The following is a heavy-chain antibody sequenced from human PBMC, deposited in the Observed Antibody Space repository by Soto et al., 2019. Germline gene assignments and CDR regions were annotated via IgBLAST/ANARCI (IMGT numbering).Heavy chain of an antibody. CDR2: ISYSGST. CDR3: ARESSLNLFDY. V-gene: IGHV4-59*01. CDR1: GGSISGYF. J-gene: IGHJ4*02. Sequence: QVQLQESGPGLVKPSETLSLNCTVSGGSISGYFWSWTRQPPEKGLEWIGYISYSGSTNYNPSLKXRXTXSXXTSKNQFSLELSSVTAADTAVYYCARESSLNLFDYWGQGTLVTVS.